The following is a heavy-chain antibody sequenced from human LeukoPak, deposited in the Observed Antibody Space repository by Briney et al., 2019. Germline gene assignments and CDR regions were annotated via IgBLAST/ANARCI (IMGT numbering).Heavy chain of an antibody. CDR3: AGTLRDGYNKGGFDY. V-gene: IGHV4-38-2*01. J-gene: IGHJ4*02. Sequence: SETLSLTCAVSGYSTSSGYYWGWIRPPPGKGLEWIGSIYHSGSTYYNPSLKSRVTISVDTSKNQFSLKLSSVTAADTAVYYCAGTLRDGYNKGGFDYWGQGTLVTVSS. D-gene: IGHD5-24*01. CDR2: IYHSGST. CDR1: GYSTSSGYY.